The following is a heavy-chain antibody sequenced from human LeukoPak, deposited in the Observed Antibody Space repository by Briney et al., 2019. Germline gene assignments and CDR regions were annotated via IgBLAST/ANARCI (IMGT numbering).Heavy chain of an antibody. V-gene: IGHV3-49*04. J-gene: IGHJ4*02. CDR3: TRDPPPFN. CDR2: IRSKGYGGTP. D-gene: IGHD3-3*02. CDR1: GYSFGDYT. Sequence: GESLKISCKGSGYSFGDYTMTWVRQAPGKGLEWVGFIRSKGYGGTPEYAASVKGRFIVSRDDSKSIAYLQMNSLKTEDTAVYYCTRDPPPFNWGQGTLVTVSS.